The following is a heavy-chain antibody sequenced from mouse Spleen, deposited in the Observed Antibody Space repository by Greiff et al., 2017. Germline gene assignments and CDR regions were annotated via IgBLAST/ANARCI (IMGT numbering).Heavy chain of an antibody. V-gene: IGHV5-12-2*01. CDR1: GFTFSSYA. CDR2: LSNGGGST. D-gene: IGHD1-1*02. J-gene: IGHJ3*01. Sequence: EVMLVESGGGLVKPGGSLKLSCAASGFTFSSYAMSWVRQTPEKRLEWVAYLSNGGGSTYYPDTVKGRFTISSDNAKNTLYLQMSSLKSEDTAMYYCARHSGTWFAYWGQGTLVTVSA. CDR3: ARHSGTWFAY.